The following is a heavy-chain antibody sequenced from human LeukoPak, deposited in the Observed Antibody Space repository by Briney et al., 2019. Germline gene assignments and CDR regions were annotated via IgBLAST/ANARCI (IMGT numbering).Heavy chain of an antibody. V-gene: IGHV3-11*06. J-gene: IGHJ4*02. CDR3: ARPLRYSSGWETTYDY. Sequence: PGGSLRLSCAASGFTFSDYYMSWIRQAPGKGLEWVSYISSSYTNYADSVKGRFTISRDNAKNSLYLQMNSLRAEDTAVYYCARPLRYSSGWETTYDYWGQGTLVTVSS. D-gene: IGHD6-19*01. CDR2: ISSSYT. CDR1: GFTFSDYY.